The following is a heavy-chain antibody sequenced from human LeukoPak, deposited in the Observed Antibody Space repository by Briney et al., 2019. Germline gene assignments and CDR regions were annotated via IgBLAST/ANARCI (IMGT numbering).Heavy chain of an antibody. J-gene: IGHJ4*02. CDR2: ISYDGSNK. V-gene: IGHV3-30*18. CDR1: GFTFSSYG. CDR3: AKDGTLHGDY. Sequence: GRSLRLSCAASGFTFSSYGMHWVRQAPGKGLEWVAVISYDGSNKYYADSVKGRFTISRDNSKNTLYLQMNSLRAEDTAVYYCAKDGTLHGDYWGQGTLVTVSS. D-gene: IGHD3-10*01.